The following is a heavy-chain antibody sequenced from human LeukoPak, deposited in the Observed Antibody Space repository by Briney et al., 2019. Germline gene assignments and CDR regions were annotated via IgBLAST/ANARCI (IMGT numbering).Heavy chain of an antibody. CDR3: ARQFSGWQYFDY. V-gene: IGHV3-53*01. CDR1: GLTVSNNY. D-gene: IGHD6-19*01. J-gene: IGHJ4*02. Sequence: VGSLRLSCAASGLTVSNNYISWVRQAPGKGLEWVSVIYSGGSTYYAESVKGRFSISRDNSKNTVYLQMNSLRAEDTAVYYCARQFSGWQYFDYWGQGTLVLVS. CDR2: IYSGGST.